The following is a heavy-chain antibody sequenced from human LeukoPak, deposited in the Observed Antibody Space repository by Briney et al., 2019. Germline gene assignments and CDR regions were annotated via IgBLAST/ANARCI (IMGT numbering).Heavy chain of an antibody. Sequence: TSETLSLTCTVSGGSISSYYWSWIRQPAGKGLEWIGRIYTSGSTNYNPSLKSRVTMSVDTSKNQFSLKLSSVTAADTAVYYCARAGGLWFGELTGNWYFDLWGRGTLVTVSS. D-gene: IGHD3-10*01. CDR2: IYTSGST. J-gene: IGHJ2*01. CDR1: GGSISSYY. V-gene: IGHV4-4*07. CDR3: ARAGGLWFGELTGNWYFDL.